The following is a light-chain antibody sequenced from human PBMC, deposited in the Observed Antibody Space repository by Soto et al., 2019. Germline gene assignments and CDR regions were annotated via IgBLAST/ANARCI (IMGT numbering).Light chain of an antibody. CDR1: SSDVGDYDY. V-gene: IGLV2-14*01. CDR3: SSYRSSNTLL. Sequence: QSALTQPASMSGSPGQSITISCTGTSSDVGDYDYVSWYQQYAGKAPKMMIYEVSNRPSGVSNRFSGSKSGNTASLTISGLQAEDEADYYCSSYRSSNTLLFGGGTKLTVL. CDR2: EVS. J-gene: IGLJ2*01.